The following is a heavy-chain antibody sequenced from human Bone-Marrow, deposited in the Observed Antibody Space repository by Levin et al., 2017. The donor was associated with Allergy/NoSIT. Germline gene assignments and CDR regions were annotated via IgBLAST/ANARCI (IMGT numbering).Heavy chain of an antibody. V-gene: IGHV3-7*01. CDR2: INQNANEK. J-gene: IGHJ4*02. CDR1: GFTFSSYW. CDR3: ARDRAMDDY. Sequence: GESLKISCAASGFTFSSYWMSWVRQAPGKGLEWVANINQNANEKYYVDSVKGRFTISRDNAKNSLYLQMNSLRAEDTAVYYCARDRAMDDYWGQGTLVTVSS.